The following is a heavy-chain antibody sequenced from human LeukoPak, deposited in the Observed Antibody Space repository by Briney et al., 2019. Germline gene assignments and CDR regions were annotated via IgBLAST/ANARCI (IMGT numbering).Heavy chain of an antibody. CDR3: AKSLWGYYYYYMDV. CDR2: ISGSGVTA. V-gene: IGHV3-23*01. J-gene: IGHJ6*03. D-gene: IGHD3-10*01. Sequence: GGSLRLSCTASGFLFNTYAMNWVRQVPGKGLEWVSGISGSGVTAYYADSVRGRFTLSRDNSKNTLYLQMNSLRAEDTAVYYCAKSLWGYYYYYMDVWGKGTTVTVSS. CDR1: GFLFNTYA.